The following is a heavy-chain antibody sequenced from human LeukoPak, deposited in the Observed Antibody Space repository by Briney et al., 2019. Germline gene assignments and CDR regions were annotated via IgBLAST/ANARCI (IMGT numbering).Heavy chain of an antibody. V-gene: IGHV1-2*02. D-gene: IGHD6-19*01. J-gene: IGHJ4*02. CDR2: INPNSGGT. CDR3: ARDGRRRVRSSSGWDKYYFDY. CDR1: GYTFTGYY. Sequence: ASVKVSCKASGYTFTGYYMHWVRQAPGQGLEWMGWINPNSGGTNYAQKFQGRVTMTRDTSISTAYMELSRLRSDDTAVYYCARDGRRRVRSSSGWDKYYFDYWGQGTLVTVSS.